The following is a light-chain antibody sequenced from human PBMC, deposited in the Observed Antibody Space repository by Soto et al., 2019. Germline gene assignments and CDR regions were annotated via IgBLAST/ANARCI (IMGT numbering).Light chain of an antibody. J-gene: IGKJ1*01. V-gene: IGKV3-15*01. CDR2: GAS. CDR3: QQYNNWPWT. Sequence: ETVMTQSPATLAVSPGGRATLSCRASKSISATLAWYQQKPGQAPRLLIHGASTRATGFPARFSGSGSGTDFTLTISSLQAEDFAIYYCQQYNNWPWTFGQGTKVEIK. CDR1: KSISAT.